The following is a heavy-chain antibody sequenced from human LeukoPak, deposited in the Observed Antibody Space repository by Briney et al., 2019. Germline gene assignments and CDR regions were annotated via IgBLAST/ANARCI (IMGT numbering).Heavy chain of an antibody. D-gene: IGHD3-10*01. V-gene: IGHV1-8*01. CDR2: MNPNSGNT. CDR3: ARAITRITRGGFDP. Sequence: ASVKVSCKASGYTFTSYDINWVRQATGQGFEWMGWMNPNSGNTGYAQKFQGRVTMTRNTSISTAYMELSSLRSEDTAVYYCARAITRITRGGFDPWGQGTLVTVSS. CDR1: GYTFTSYD. J-gene: IGHJ5*02.